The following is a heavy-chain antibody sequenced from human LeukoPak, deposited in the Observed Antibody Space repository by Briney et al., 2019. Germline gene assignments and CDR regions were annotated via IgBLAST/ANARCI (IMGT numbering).Heavy chain of an antibody. CDR3: ARLREIPVFGVVTKSTSYFDY. D-gene: IGHD3-3*01. CDR2: IRYDGRNK. CDR1: GFTFSSYG. J-gene: IGHJ4*02. Sequence: GGSLRLSCAASGFTFSSYGMHWVRQAPGKGLDWVAFIRYDGRNKYYADSVKGRFTISRDNSKNTLYLQMNSLRAEDTAVYYCARLREIPVFGVVTKSTSYFDYWGQGTLVTVSS. V-gene: IGHV3-30*02.